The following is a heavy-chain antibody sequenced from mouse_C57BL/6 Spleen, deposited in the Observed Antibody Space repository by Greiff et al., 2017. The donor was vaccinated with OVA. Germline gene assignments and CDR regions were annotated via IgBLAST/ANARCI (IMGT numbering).Heavy chain of an antibody. CDR1: GFTFSSYG. V-gene: IGHV5-6*02. J-gene: IGHJ4*01. CDR3: SRHARDAMDY. Sequence: EVMLVESGGDLVKPGGSLKLSCAASGFTFSSYGMSWVRQTPDKRLEWVATISSGGSYTYYPDSVKGRFTISRDKAKNSLYLQMSSLKSENTAKYYCSRHARDAMDYWGQGTSVTVSS. CDR2: ISSGGSYT.